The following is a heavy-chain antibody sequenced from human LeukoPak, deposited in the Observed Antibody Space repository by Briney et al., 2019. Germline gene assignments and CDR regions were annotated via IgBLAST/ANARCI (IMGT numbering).Heavy chain of an antibody. Sequence: SETLSLTCTVSGGSISSGDYYWSWIRQPPGKGLEWIGYIYYSGSTYYNPSLKSRVTISVDTSKNQFSLKLSSVTAADTAVYYCARAGYYDSSGYDFFDYWGQGTLVTVPS. D-gene: IGHD3-22*01. V-gene: IGHV4-30-4*01. CDR2: IYYSGST. CDR1: GGSISSGDYY. CDR3: ARAGYYDSSGYDFFDY. J-gene: IGHJ4*02.